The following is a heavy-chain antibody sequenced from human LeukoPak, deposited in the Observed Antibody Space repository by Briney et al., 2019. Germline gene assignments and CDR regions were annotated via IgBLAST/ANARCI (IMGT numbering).Heavy chain of an antibody. J-gene: IGHJ5*02. CDR3: AREGAVRWGGYSYGQNWFDP. CDR1: GGSISSSSYY. Sequence: SETLSLTCTVSGGSISSSSYYWGWIRQPPGKGLEWIGSIYYSGSTYYNPSLKSRDTISVDTSKNQFSLKLSSVTAADTAVYYCAREGAVRWGGYSYGQNWFDPWGQGTLVTVSS. V-gene: IGHV4-39*07. CDR2: IYYSGST. D-gene: IGHD5-18*01.